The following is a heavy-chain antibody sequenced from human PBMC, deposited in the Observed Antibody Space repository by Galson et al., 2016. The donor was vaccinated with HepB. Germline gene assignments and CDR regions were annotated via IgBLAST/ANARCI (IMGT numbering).Heavy chain of an antibody. J-gene: IGHJ4*02. D-gene: IGHD4-17*01. CDR3: ARATVTTVSRFDY. CDR2: ITGSGGAT. Sequence: SLRLSCAASGFTSSSYAMSWVRQAPGKGLEWVSSITGSGGATYYADSVKGRFTISRDSSKNTLYLQMNSLRAEDTALYYCARATVTTVSRFDYWGQGTLVSVSS. CDR1: GFTSSSYA. V-gene: IGHV3-23*01.